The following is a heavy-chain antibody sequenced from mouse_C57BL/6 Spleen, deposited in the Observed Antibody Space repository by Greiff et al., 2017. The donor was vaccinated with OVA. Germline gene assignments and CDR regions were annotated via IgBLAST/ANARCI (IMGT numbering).Heavy chain of an antibody. Sequence: VQLQQSGPELVKPGASVKISCKASGYTFTDYYMNWVKQSHGKSLEWIGDINPNNGGTSYNQKFKGKATLTVDKSSSTAYMELRSLTSEDSAVYYCANAELGRGWYCDVWGTGTTVTVSS. CDR1: GYTFTDYY. CDR2: INPNNGGT. CDR3: ANAELGRGWYCDV. D-gene: IGHD4-1*01. J-gene: IGHJ1*03. V-gene: IGHV1-26*01.